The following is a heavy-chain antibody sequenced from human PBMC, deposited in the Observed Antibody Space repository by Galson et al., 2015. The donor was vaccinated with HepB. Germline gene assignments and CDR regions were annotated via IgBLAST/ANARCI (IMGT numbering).Heavy chain of an antibody. V-gene: IGHV5-51*03. J-gene: IGHJ3*01. D-gene: IGHD1-1*01. CDR2: IYPADSDI. CDR3: ARLPGQCTGTYCYDAFDV. CDR1: GFNFTTYW. Sequence: QSGAEVKKPGESLKISCKTSGFNFTTYWIGWVRQMPGKGLEWMGIIYPADSDIRQSPSFKGQVTMSADGSTTTAFLQWSSLKASDSAMYYCARLPGQCTGTYCYDAFDVWGQGTMVVVSS.